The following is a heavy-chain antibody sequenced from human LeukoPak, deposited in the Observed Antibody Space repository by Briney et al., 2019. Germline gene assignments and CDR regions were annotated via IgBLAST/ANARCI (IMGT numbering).Heavy chain of an antibody. CDR3: ATDRSGWSDYYYYMDV. CDR1: GYTLTELS. Sequence: ASVKVSCKVSGYTLTELSRHWARQAPGKGLEWMGGFDPEDGETIYAQKFQGRVTMTEDTSTDAAYMELSSLRSEDTAVYYCATDRSGWSDYYYYMDVWGKGTTVTVSS. D-gene: IGHD6-19*01. CDR2: FDPEDGET. V-gene: IGHV1-24*01. J-gene: IGHJ6*03.